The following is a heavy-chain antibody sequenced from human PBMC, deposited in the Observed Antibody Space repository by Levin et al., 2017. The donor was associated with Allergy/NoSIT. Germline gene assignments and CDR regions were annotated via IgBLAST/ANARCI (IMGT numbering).Heavy chain of an antibody. CDR2: ISGSGGST. CDR1: GFTFSSYA. V-gene: IGHV3-23*01. CDR3: ANTRSRGYNFDY. D-gene: IGHD5-24*01. J-gene: IGHJ4*02. Sequence: GESLKISCAASGFTFSSYAMSWVRQAPGKGLEWVSAISGSGGSTYYADSVKGRFTISRDNSKNTLYLQMNSLRAEDTAVYYCANTRSRGYNFDYWGQGTLVTVSS.